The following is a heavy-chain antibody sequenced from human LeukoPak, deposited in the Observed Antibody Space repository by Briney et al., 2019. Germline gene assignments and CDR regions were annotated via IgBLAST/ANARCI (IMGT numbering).Heavy chain of an antibody. CDR1: GYSFTSYW. V-gene: IGHV5-51*01. CDR2: IYPGDSDT. CDR3: ARSSSIAARLWQGYYHGMDV. Sequence: GESLKISCKGSGYSFTSYWIGWVRQMPGKGLEWMGIIYPGDSDTRYSPSFQGQVTISADKSISTAYLQWSSLKASDTAMYYCARSSSIAARLWQGYYHGMDVWGQGTTVTVSS. D-gene: IGHD6-6*01. J-gene: IGHJ6*02.